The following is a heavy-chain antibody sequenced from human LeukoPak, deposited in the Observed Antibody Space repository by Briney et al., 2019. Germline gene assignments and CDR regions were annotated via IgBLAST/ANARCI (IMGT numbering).Heavy chain of an antibody. V-gene: IGHV3-9*03. D-gene: IGHD1-26*01. Sequence: GGSLRLSCAASGFNFDDYAMHWVRQAPGKGLEWVSGISWNSGSIGYADSVKGRFTISRDNAKNSLYLQMNSVRAEDMALYYCAKDRSGFPVGWFDPWGQGTLVTVSS. J-gene: IGHJ5*02. CDR2: ISWNSGSI. CDR1: GFNFDDYA. CDR3: AKDRSGFPVGWFDP.